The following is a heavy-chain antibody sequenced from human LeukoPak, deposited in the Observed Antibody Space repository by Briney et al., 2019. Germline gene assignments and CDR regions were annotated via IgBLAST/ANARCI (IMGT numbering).Heavy chain of an antibody. J-gene: IGHJ5*02. D-gene: IGHD3-10*01. V-gene: IGHV1-8*01. CDR2: MNPNSGNT. CDR3: ARRRGRANWFDL. Sequence: ASVKVSCKASGYTFTSYDINWVRQATGQGLEWMGWMNPNSGNTGYAQKFQGRVTMTRNTSISTAYMELSSLRSEDTAVYYCARRRGRANWFDLWGQGTLVTVSS. CDR1: GYTFTSYD.